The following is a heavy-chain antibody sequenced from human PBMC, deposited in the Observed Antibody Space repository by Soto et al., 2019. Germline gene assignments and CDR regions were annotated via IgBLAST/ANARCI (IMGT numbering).Heavy chain of an antibody. CDR2: INPNSGGT. D-gene: IGHD2-15*01. Sequence: GASVKVSCKASGYTFTGYYMHWVRQAPGQGLEWMGWINPNSGGTNYAQKFQGWVTMTRDTSISTAYVELSRLRSDDTAVYYCARGLYCSGGSCYFFDYWGQGTLVTVSS. V-gene: IGHV1-2*04. CDR1: GYTFTGYY. J-gene: IGHJ4*02. CDR3: ARGLYCSGGSCYFFDY.